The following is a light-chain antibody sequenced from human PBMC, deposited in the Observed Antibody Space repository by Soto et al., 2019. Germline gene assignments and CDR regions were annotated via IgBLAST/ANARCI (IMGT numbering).Light chain of an antibody. CDR2: KAS. J-gene: IGKJ5*01. V-gene: IGKV1-5*03. Sequence: QMTQSPSTLSASVGDRVIITCRASQSSSSWLAWYQQKSGKAPKLLIYKASSLESGVPSRFSGSGSGTEFTLTISSLQPDDFATYYCQQYNSYLYTFGQGTRLEIK. CDR1: QSSSSW. CDR3: QQYNSYLYT.